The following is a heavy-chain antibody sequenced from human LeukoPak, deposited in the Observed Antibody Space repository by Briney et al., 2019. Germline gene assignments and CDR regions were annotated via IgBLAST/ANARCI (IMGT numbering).Heavy chain of an antibody. D-gene: IGHD6-13*01. V-gene: IGHV6-1*01. CDR3: ARDLVAAAGTIQYYYYYGMDV. J-gene: IGHJ6*02. Sequence: SQTLSLTCAISGDSVSSNSAAWSWIRQSPSRGLEWLGRTYYRSKWYNDYAVSVKSRITINPDTSKNQFSLQLNSVTPKDTAVYYCARDLVAAAGTIQYYYYYGMDVWGQGTTVTVSS. CDR2: TYYRSKWYN. CDR1: GDSVSSNSAA.